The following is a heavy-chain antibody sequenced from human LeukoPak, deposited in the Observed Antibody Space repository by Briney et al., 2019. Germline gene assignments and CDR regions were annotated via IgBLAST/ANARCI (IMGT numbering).Heavy chain of an antibody. V-gene: IGHV3-23*01. CDR2: ISGGGGST. D-gene: IGHD2-15*01. Sequence: GGSLRLSCAASGFTFSTFAMSWVRQTPGKGLEWVSVISGGGGSTDYADSVKGRFTISRDNSKSTLCLQMNSLRAEDTAVYYCAKQLGYCSDGSCYFPYWGQGTLVTVSS. J-gene: IGHJ4*02. CDR1: GFTFSTFA. CDR3: AKQLGYCSDGSCYFPY.